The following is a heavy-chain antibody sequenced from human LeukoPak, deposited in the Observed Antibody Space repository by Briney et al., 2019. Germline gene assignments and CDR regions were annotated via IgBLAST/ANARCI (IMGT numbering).Heavy chain of an antibody. V-gene: IGHV3-48*03. CDR3: ARVALVSGPSYGSESEAADY. CDR1: GFTFSSYE. CDR2: ISSSGSTI. J-gene: IGHJ4*02. Sequence: RGSLRLSCAASGFTFSSYEMNWVRQAPGKGLEWVSYISSSGSTIYYADSVKGRFTISRDNPKNSLYLQTNSLRAEDTAVYYCARVALVSGPSYGSESEAADYWGQGTLVTVSS. D-gene: IGHD3-10*01.